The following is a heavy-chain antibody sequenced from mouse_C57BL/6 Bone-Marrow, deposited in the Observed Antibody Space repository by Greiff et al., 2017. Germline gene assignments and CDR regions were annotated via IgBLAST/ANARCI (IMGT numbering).Heavy chain of an antibody. Sequence: EVQVVESGGGLVQPGGSLSLSCAASGFTFTDYYMSWVRQPPGKALEWLGFIRNKANGYTTEYSASVKGRFTISRDNSQSILYLQMNALRAEDSATYYGAEYGPYYYGSSYDAMDYWVKEPQSPSPQ. D-gene: IGHD1-1*01. V-gene: IGHV7-3*01. CDR2: IRNKANGYTT. J-gene: IGHJ4*01. CDR1: GFTFTDYY. CDR3: AEYGPYYYGSSYDAMDY.